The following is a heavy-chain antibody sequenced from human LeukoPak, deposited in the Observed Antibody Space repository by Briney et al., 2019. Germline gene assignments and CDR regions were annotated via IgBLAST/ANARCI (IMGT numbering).Heavy chain of an antibody. D-gene: IGHD6-13*01. V-gene: IGHV3-23*01. Sequence: GGSLRLSCAASGFTFSSYAMSWVRQAPGKGLEWVSAISGSDGSTYYADSVKGRFTVSRDNSKNTLYLQVNSLRAEDTAVYYCAKHRYSSSWYNSFDCWGQGTLVTVSS. CDR2: ISGSDGST. CDR3: AKHRYSSSWYNSFDC. J-gene: IGHJ4*02. CDR1: GFTFSSYA.